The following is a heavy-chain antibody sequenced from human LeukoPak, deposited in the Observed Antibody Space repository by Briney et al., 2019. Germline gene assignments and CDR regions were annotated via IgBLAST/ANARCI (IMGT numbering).Heavy chain of an antibody. J-gene: IGHJ6*04. V-gene: IGHV3-33*01. D-gene: IGHD6-13*01. CDR3: AREGIAAAGITGPYGMDV. Sequence: GGSLRLSCAASGFTFGSYGMHWVRQAPGKGLEWVAVIWYDGSNKYYADSVKGRFTISRDNSKNTLYLQMNSLRAEDTAVYYCAREGIAAAGITGPYGMDVWGKGTTVTVSS. CDR1: GFTFGSYG. CDR2: IWYDGSNK.